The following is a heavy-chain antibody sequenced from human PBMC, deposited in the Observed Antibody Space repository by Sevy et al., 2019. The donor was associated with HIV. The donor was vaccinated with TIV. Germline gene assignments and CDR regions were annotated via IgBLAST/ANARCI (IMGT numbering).Heavy chain of an antibody. D-gene: IGHD2-15*01. J-gene: IGHJ4*02. CDR1: GYTFTTYR. CDR3: ARAFCSGGRCYSLAY. V-gene: IGHV1-18*04. Sequence: ASVKVSCKASGYTFTTYRITWVRQAPGHGLEWMGWISPHNGDTNYAQKDRGRVTMTTDTSTSTAYMELRSLRSDDTAVYYCARAFCSGGRCYSLAYWGQGTLVTVSS. CDR2: ISPHNGDT.